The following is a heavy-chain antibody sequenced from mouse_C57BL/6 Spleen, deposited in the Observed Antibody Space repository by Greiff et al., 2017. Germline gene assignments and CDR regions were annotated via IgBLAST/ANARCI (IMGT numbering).Heavy chain of an antibody. Sequence: VHVKQSGPELVKPGASVKISCKASGYSFTDYNMNWVKQSNGKSLEWIGVINPNYGTTSYNQKFKGKATLTVDQSSSTAYMQLNSLTSEDSAVYYCARSDYDGYSYYFDYWGQGTTLTVSS. J-gene: IGHJ2*01. D-gene: IGHD2-3*01. V-gene: IGHV1-39*01. CDR2: INPNYGTT. CDR3: ARSDYDGYSYYFDY. CDR1: GYSFTDYN.